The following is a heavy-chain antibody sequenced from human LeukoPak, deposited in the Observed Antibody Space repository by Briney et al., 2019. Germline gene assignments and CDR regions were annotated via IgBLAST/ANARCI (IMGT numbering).Heavy chain of an antibody. CDR2: IYTSGST. V-gene: IGHV4-4*07. CDR1: GGSISSYY. D-gene: IGHD2-2*01. J-gene: IGHJ4*02. CDR3: ARGGYCSSTSCSIDY. Sequence: SETLSLTCTVSGGSISSYYWSWIRQPAGKGLEWIGRIYTSGSTNYNPSLKSRVTMSVDTSKNQFSLKLSSVTAADTAVYYCARGGYCSSTSCSIDYWGQGTLVPVSS.